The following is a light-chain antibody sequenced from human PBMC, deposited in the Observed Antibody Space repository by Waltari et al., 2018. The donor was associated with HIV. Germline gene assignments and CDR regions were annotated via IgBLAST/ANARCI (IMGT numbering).Light chain of an antibody. J-gene: IGLJ3*02. CDR3: QVWDTSNDHWV. V-gene: IGLV3-21*01. Sequence: SYVLTQPPSVSVAPGGTARITCGGNNIRSKSVHWYQQKPGQAPVLVTYNDHDRPSVIPERFPGSHSVNRATLSISRVEGGDEADYYCQVWDTSNDHWVFGGGTKLTVL. CDR2: NDH. CDR1: NIRSKS.